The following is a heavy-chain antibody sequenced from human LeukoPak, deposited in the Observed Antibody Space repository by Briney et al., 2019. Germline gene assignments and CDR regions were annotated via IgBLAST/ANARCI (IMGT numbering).Heavy chain of an antibody. CDR1: GGTFSSYA. J-gene: IGHJ4*02. V-gene: IGHV1-69*13. CDR2: IIPIFGTA. Sequence: SVTVSCKASGGTFSSYAISWVRQAPGQGLEWMGGIIPIFGTANYAQKFQGRVTITADESTSTAYMELSSLRSEDTAVYYCARVVTARRPPGEFGYWGQGTLVTVSS. CDR3: ARVVTARRPPGEFGY. D-gene: IGHD6-6*01.